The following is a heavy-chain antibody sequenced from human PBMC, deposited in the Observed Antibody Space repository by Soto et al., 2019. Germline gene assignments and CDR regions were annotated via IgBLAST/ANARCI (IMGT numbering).Heavy chain of an antibody. D-gene: IGHD3-10*01. V-gene: IGHV4-34*01. CDR2: INHGGST. CDR1: GGSFSGYY. CDR3: AREYVLLWFGELSPTPLFDY. J-gene: IGHJ4*02. Sequence: PSETLSLTCAVYGGSFSGYYWSWIRQPPGKGLEWIREINHGGSTNYNPSLKRRVTISVDTCKNQFSLKLSSVTAADTAVYYCAREYVLLWFGELSPTPLFDYWGQGTLVTVSS.